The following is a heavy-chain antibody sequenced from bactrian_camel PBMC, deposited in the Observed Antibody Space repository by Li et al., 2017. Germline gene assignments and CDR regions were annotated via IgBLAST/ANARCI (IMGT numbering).Heavy chain of an antibody. CDR2: ISPDGKK. D-gene: IGHD3*01. CDR1: RGFNDARAE. CDR3: AVDRPIRRRAPIITFRKVRNCGDTNDLY. Sequence: HVQLVESGGGSVQIGGSTTLACEASRGFNDARAEWGWFRQAPGAQCEMVASISPDGKKYYSDSVKGRFAISRDNGENAVRLRMSDLSPRGTAVYFCAVDRPIRRRAPIITFRKVRNCGDTNDLYWGQGTQVTVS. V-gene: IGHV3S53*01. J-gene: IGHJ4*01.